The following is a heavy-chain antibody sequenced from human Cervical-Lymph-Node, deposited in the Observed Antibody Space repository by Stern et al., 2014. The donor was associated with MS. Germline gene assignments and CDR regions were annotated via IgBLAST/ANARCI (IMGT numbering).Heavy chain of an antibody. CDR2: INQDGSEK. V-gene: IGHV3-7*01. Sequence: EVQLVESGGGLVQPGGSLRLSCAASGFSFSTYWMNWARQAPGKGLEWVASINQDGSEKYYVDSVKGRFTISRDNAQNSLHLQMDTLRAEDTAVYYCARGYSYTLDVGGQGTTVTVSS. CDR1: GFSFSTYW. CDR3: ARGYSYTLDV. J-gene: IGHJ6*02.